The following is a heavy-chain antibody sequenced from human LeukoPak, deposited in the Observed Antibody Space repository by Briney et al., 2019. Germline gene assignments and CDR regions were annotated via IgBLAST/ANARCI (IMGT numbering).Heavy chain of an antibody. CDR1: GGSISSYY. J-gene: IGHJ4*02. CDR3: ARDHYSGSYFDY. CDR2: IYYSGST. V-gene: IGHV4-59*01. Sequence: SETPSLTCTVSGGSISSYYWSWIRQPPGKGLEWIGYIYYSGSTNYNPSLKSRVTISVDTSKNQFSLKLSSVTAADTAVYYCARDHYSGSYFDYWGQGTLVTVSS. D-gene: IGHD1-26*01.